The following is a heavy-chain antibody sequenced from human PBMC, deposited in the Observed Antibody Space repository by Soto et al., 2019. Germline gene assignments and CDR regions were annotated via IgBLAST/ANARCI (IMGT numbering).Heavy chain of an antibody. CDR3: ARVSDDYVWGSYRYGYYFDY. J-gene: IGHJ4*02. V-gene: IGHV3-7*01. CDR1: GFTFSSYW. CDR2: IKQDGSEE. D-gene: IGHD3-16*02. Sequence: PGGSLRLSCAASGFTFSSYWMSWVRQAPGKGLEWVANIKQDGSEEYYVYSVKGRFTISRDNAKNSLYLQMNSLRAEDTAVYYCARVSDDYVWGSYRYGYYFDYWGQGTLVTVSS.